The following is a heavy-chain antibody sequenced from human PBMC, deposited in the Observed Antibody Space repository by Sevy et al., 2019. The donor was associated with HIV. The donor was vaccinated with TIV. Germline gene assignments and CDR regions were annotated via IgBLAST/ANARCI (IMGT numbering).Heavy chain of an antibody. V-gene: IGHV3-30-3*01. D-gene: IGHD3-22*01. CDR3: ARGGGKYYDSSGYYVDY. CDR2: ISYDGSNK. Sequence: GGSLRLSCAASGFTFSSYAMHWVRQAPGKGLEWVAVISYDGSNKYYAASVKGRFTISRDNSKNTLYLQMNCLRAEETDVYYCARGGGKYYDSSGYYVDYWGQGTLVTVSS. CDR1: GFTFSSYA. J-gene: IGHJ4*02.